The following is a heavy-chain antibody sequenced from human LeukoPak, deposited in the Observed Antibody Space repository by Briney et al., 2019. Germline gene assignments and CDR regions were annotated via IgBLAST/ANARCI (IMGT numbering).Heavy chain of an antibody. CDR2: IYHSGST. Sequence: SETLSLTCTVSGGSISSSNWWSWVRQPPGKGLEWIGEIYHSGSTNYNPSLKSRVTISVDKSKNQFSLKPSSVTAADTAVYYCSGYYNAFDIWGQGTMVTVSS. V-gene: IGHV4-4*02. CDR3: SGYYNAFDI. D-gene: IGHD3-22*01. CDR1: GGSISSSNW. J-gene: IGHJ3*02.